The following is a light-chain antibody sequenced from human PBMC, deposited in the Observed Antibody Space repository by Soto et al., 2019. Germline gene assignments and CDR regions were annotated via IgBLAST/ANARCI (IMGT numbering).Light chain of an antibody. J-gene: IGLJ2*01. Sequence: QSVLTQPPSASETPGQRVIISCSGGSSNIGSNTVNWYQQVPGTAPKLLISNNNHRPSGVPDRFSGSKSGTSASLAISGLQSEDEADYYCAAWDGDLNAVVFGGGTKLTVL. CDR2: NNN. V-gene: IGLV1-44*01. CDR1: SSNIGSNT. CDR3: AAWDGDLNAVV.